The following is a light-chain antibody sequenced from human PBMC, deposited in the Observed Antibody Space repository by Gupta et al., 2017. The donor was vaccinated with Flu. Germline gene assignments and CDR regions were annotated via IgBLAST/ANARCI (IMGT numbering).Light chain of an antibody. V-gene: IGKV1-16*02. CDR1: INT. CDR3: QQYYSSTTT. CDR2: AAS. J-gene: IGKJ4*01. Sequence: INTGAWFQQKPGKAPKSLIYAASRSHSAAPSNFSGSGSGTDFTLTISSLQPEHLATYYCQQYYSSTTTFGGGTKVEVK.